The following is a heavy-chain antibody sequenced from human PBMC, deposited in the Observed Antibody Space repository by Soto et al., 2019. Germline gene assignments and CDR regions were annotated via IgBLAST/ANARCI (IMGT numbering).Heavy chain of an antibody. D-gene: IGHD3-3*01. CDR2: ISSSSSTI. CDR1: GFTFSSYS. J-gene: IGHJ6*02. CDR3: VRDRGDFWSGYLYYYYGMDV. Sequence: GGSLRLSCAASGFTFSSYSMNWVRQAPGKGLEWVSYISSSSSTIYYADSVKGRFTISRDNAKNSLYLQMNSLRDEDTAVYYCVRDRGDFWSGYLYYYYGMDVWGQGTTVTVSS. V-gene: IGHV3-48*02.